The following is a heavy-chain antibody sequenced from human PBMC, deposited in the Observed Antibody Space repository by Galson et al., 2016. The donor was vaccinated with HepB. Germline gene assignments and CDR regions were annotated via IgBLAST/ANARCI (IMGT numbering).Heavy chain of an antibody. J-gene: IGHJ3*02. CDR3: ARDPSPYSGYDYDAFDI. D-gene: IGHD5-12*01. Sequence: SLRLSCAASGFTFRSYSMNWVRQAPGKGLEWISYISSSSNTVPYADSVRGRIAISRDNAKISLHLQMNSLRDEDTAVYYCARDPSPYSGYDYDAFDIWGQGTMVTVSA. CDR2: ISSSSNTV. CDR1: GFTFRSYS. V-gene: IGHV3-48*02.